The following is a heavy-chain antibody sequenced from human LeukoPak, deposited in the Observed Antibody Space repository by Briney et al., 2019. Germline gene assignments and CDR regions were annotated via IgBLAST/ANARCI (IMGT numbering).Heavy chain of an antibody. D-gene: IGHD6-19*01. CDR1: GFTSTSYW. CDR2: IKQDGSEK. Sequence: GGSLRLSCVASGFTSTSYWMSWVRQAPGKGLEWVANIKQDGSEKYYLDSLEGRFTISRDNAKNSVYLQINRLRAEDTAVYYCARRGTIAVPVFWFDPWGQGTLVIVSS. CDR3: ARRGTIAVPVFWFDP. J-gene: IGHJ5*02. V-gene: IGHV3-7*01.